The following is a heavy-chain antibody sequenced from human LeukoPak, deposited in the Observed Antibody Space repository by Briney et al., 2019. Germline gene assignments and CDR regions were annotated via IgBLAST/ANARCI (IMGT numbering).Heavy chain of an antibody. D-gene: IGHD3-9*01. CDR3: ARARPDYDILTGYLDPQYYGMDV. J-gene: IGHJ6*02. Sequence: PSQTLYLTCTVSGGSISSGDYYWSWIRQPPGKGLEWIGYIYYSGSTYYNPSLKSRVTISVDTSKNQFSLKLSSVTAADTAVYYCARARPDYDILTGYLDPQYYGMDVWGQGTTVTVSS. CDR1: GGSISSGDYY. V-gene: IGHV4-30-4*01. CDR2: IYYSGST.